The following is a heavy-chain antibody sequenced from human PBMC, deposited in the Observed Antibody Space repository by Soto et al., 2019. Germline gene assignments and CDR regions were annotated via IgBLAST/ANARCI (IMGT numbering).Heavy chain of an antibody. CDR3: AHSLIPNWGSRGAFDY. Sequence: QITLKESGPTLVKPTQTLTLTCTFSGFSLSTSGVGVGWIRQPPGKALEWLALIYWDDDKRYSPSLKSRLTITKDTPKNPVVLTMTNMDPVDTATYYCAHSLIPNWGSRGAFDYWGQGTLVTVSS. CDR2: IYWDDDK. J-gene: IGHJ4*02. V-gene: IGHV2-5*02. D-gene: IGHD7-27*01. CDR1: GFSLSTSGVG.